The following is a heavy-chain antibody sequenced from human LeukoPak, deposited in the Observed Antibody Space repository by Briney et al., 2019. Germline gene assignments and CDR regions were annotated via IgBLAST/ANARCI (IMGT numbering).Heavy chain of an antibody. CDR2: INHSGST. CDR1: GGSFSGYY. D-gene: IGHD3-9*01. CDR3: ARDVRDYDILTGYFFSREQTDWFDP. J-gene: IGHJ5*02. Sequence: ETLSLTCAVYGGSFSGYYWSWIRQPPGKGLEWIGEINHSGSTNYNPSLKSRVTISVDTSKNQFSLKLSSVTAADTAVYYCARDVRDYDILTGYFFSREQTDWFDPWGQGTLVTVSS. V-gene: IGHV4-34*01.